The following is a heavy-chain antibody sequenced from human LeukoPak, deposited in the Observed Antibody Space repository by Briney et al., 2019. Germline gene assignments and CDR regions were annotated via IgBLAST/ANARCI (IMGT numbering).Heavy chain of an antibody. D-gene: IGHD3-3*01. J-gene: IGHJ4*02. Sequence: PSETLSLTCTVSNYSISSGYYWGWIRQPPGKGLEWIANIYHSGSTYYSPSLKSRVSISVDASKNQFSLKLSSVTAADTAVYYCAYYDFWSGYYGIWGQGTLVTVSS. CDR1: NYSISSGYY. V-gene: IGHV4-38-2*02. CDR3: AYYDFWSGYYGI. CDR2: IYHSGST.